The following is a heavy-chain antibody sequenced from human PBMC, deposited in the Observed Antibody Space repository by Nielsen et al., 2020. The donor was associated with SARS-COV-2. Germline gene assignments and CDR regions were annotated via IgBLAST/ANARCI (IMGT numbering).Heavy chain of an antibody. J-gene: IGHJ4*02. CDR1: GFTFSSYR. V-gene: IGHV3-21*05. D-gene: IGHD6-19*01. CDR3: ATALTKVAGTPIDY. Sequence: GGSLRLSCAASGFTFSSYRMNWVRQAPGKGLEWVSYISSSSSSIYYADSVKGRFTISRDNAKNSLYLQMNSLRAEDTAVYYCATALTKVAGTPIDYWGQGTLVTVSS. CDR2: ISSSSSSI.